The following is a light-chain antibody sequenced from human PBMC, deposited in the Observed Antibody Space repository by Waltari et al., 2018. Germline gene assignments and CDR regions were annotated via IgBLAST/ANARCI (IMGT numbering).Light chain of an antibody. CDR2: DAY. J-gene: IGKJ4*01. Sequence: EIVLTQSPATLSLSPGERATLTCRASQRVSSYSAWYQEKPGQAPRLLIYDAYNRPTGIPARFSGSGSGTDFTLTISSLEPEDFAVYYCQQRSNWPPNFGGGTKVEIK. V-gene: IGKV3-11*01. CDR3: QQRSNWPPN. CDR1: QRVSSY.